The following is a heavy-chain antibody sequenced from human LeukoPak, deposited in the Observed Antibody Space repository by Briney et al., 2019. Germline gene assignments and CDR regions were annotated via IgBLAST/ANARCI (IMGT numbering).Heavy chain of an antibody. D-gene: IGHD3-22*01. V-gene: IGHV4-39*01. Sequence: SETLSLTCTVSGDSISSSSQSWGWGWIRQPPGKGLEWIGTIYFSGSTYYNPSLKSRVTISVDTSKNQFSLKLSSVTAADTAVYYCARHVLNSSGYFWVPSNLAFDYWGQGTLVTVSS. CDR2: IYFSGST. CDR1: GDSISSSSQSWG. CDR3: ARHVLNSSGYFWVPSNLAFDY. J-gene: IGHJ4*02.